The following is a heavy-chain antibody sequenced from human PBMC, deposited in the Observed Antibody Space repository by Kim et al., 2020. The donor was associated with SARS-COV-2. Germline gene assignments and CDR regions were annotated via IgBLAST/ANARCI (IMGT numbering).Heavy chain of an antibody. J-gene: IGHJ6*02. CDR3: ARGLELRGGRGMDV. Sequence: GGSLRLSCAASGFTFSSYGMHWVRQAPGKGLEWVAVIWYDGSNKYYADSVKGRFTISRDNSKNTLYLQMNSLRAEDTAVYYCARGLELRGGRGMDVWGQGTTVTVSS. D-gene: IGHD1-7*01. V-gene: IGHV3-33*01. CDR2: IWYDGSNK. CDR1: GFTFSSYG.